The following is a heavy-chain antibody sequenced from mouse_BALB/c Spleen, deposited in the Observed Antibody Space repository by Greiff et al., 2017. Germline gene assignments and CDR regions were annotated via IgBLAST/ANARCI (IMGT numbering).Heavy chain of an antibody. V-gene: IGHV5-6-5*01. Sequence: EVMLVESGGGLVKPGGSLKLSCAASGFTFSSYAMSWVRQTPEKRLEWVASISSGVSTYYPDSVKGRFTISRDNARNILYLQMSSLRSEDTAMYYCARDRGNYGSPLAMDYWGQGTSVTVSS. CDR1: GFTFSSYA. CDR2: ISSGVST. D-gene: IGHD1-1*01. J-gene: IGHJ4*01. CDR3: ARDRGNYGSPLAMDY.